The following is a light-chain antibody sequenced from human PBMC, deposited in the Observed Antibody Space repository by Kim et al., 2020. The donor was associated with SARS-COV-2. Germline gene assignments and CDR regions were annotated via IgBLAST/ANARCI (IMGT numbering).Light chain of an antibody. CDR2: DVT. Sequence: GHSVTISRHENTSNVGGLDSVSWYQQQSGKAPKLISYDVTKRPSGVPDRFSASKSGNTASLTISRLQADDEADYYCCSYAGGYTFVFGIGTKVTVL. J-gene: IGLJ1*01. CDR1: TSNVGGLDS. V-gene: IGLV2-11*01. CDR3: CSYAGGYTFV.